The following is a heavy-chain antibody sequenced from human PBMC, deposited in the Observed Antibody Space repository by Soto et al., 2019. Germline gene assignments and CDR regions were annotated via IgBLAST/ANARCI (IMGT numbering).Heavy chain of an antibody. CDR1: GYTFTSYA. J-gene: IGHJ5*02. D-gene: IGHD3-10*01. V-gene: IGHV1-3*01. CDR3: ARDLAEPPWRITMVRGVIGRNWFDP. CDR2: INAGNGNT. Sequence: ASVKVSFKASGYTFTSYAMHWVRRAPGQRLEGMGWINAGNGNTKYSQKFQGRVTITRDTSASTAYMELSSLRSEDTAVYYCARDLAEPPWRITMVRGVIGRNWFDPWGQGTLVTVSS.